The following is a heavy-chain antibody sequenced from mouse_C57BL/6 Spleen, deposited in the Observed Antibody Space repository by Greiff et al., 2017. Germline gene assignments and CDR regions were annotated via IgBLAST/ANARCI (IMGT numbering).Heavy chain of an antibody. CDR3: ARLGGNYPYYAMDY. CDR2: IDPSDSYT. V-gene: IGHV1-69*01. CDR1: GYTFTSYW. J-gene: IGHJ4*01. D-gene: IGHD2-1*01. Sequence: VKLQQPGAELVMPGASVKLSCKASGYTFTSYWMHWVKQRPGQGLEWIGEIDPSDSYTNYNQKFKGKSTLTVDQSSSTAYMQLSSLTSEDSAVDYCARLGGNYPYYAMDYWGQGTSVTVSS.